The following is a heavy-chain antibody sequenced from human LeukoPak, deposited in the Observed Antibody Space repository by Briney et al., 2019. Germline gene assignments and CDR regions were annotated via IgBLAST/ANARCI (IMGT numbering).Heavy chain of an antibody. Sequence: PGGSLRLSCAASGFTFSSYSMNWVRQAPGKGLEWVSYISSSSSTIYYADSVKGRFTISRDNAKNSLYLQMNSLRDEDTAVYYCARGSYYDSSGSFYFDYWGQETLVTVSS. V-gene: IGHV3-48*02. D-gene: IGHD3-22*01. J-gene: IGHJ4*02. CDR1: GFTFSSYS. CDR3: ARGSYYDSSGSFYFDY. CDR2: ISSSSSTI.